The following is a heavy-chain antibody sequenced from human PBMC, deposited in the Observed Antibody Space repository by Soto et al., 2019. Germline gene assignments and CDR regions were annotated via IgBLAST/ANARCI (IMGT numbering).Heavy chain of an antibody. CDR1: GFRFDDYG. CDR2: INWNGAST. Sequence: EVQLVESGGRVVRPGGSLRLSCAGSGFRFDDYGMNWVRQVPGKGLEWVCGINWNGASTVYGDSVKGRFTISRDNAKNSLYLQMNSLRVEDTALYYCARAKTSGIVGVTCPDHWGQGTLVTVSS. J-gene: IGHJ4*02. V-gene: IGHV3-20*04. CDR3: ARAKTSGIVGVTCPDH. D-gene: IGHD1-26*01.